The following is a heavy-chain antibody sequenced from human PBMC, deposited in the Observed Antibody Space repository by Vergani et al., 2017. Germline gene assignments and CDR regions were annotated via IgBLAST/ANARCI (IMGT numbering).Heavy chain of an antibody. CDR3: ARLSYNTTPYLQGGYDC. J-gene: IGHJ4*02. V-gene: IGHV3-21*04. D-gene: IGHD2/OR15-2a*01. CDR1: GFTFSSYS. CDR2: FSSSSSYI. Sequence: EVQLVESGGGLVKRGGSLRLSCAASGFTFSSYSMNWVRQAPGKGLEWVSSFSSSSSYIHYSDSLKGRFTISRDNSKNMLYLQINSLRAEDTAVYYCARLSYNTTPYLQGGYDCWGQGTLVSVSS.